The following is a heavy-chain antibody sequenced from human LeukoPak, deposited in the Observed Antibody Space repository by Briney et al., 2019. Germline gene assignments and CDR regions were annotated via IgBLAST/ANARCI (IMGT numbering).Heavy chain of an antibody. CDR3: ARDEPHPYDFWTGYNY. Sequence: GGSLRLSCAASGFTVSSNYRSWVRQAPGKGLEWVSVIHDGGSTYYADSVKGRFTISRDNSKNTLYLQMSSLRAEDTAVYYCARDEPHPYDFWTGYNYWGQGTLVTVSS. V-gene: IGHV3-66*01. CDR2: IHDGGST. J-gene: IGHJ4*02. CDR1: GFTVSSNY. D-gene: IGHD3-3*01.